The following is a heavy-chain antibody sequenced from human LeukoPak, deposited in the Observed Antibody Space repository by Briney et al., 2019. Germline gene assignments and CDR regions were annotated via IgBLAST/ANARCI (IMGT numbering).Heavy chain of an antibody. D-gene: IGHD2-2*01. Sequence: SETLSLSCTVSGGSISSGDYYWSWIRQPPGKGLEWIGYVYYSGSTYYNPSLKSRVTISVDTSKNQFSLKLSSVTAADTAVYYCARGIVVVPAAMANYYYYMDVWGKGTTVTVSS. CDR3: ARGIVVVPAAMANYYYYMDV. CDR2: VYYSGST. CDR1: GGSISSGDYY. V-gene: IGHV4-30-4*08. J-gene: IGHJ6*03.